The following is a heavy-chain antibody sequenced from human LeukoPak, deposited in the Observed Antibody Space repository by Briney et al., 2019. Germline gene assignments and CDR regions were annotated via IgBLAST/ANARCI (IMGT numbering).Heavy chain of an antibody. V-gene: IGHV3-7*01. J-gene: IGHJ4*02. CDR1: GFTFSSYA. D-gene: IGHD3-9*01. CDR3: ARGRYLDWLPYFFDS. Sequence: PGGSLRLSCAASGFTFSSYAMIWVRQAPGKGLEWVANIDQDGREKSFVDSVKGRFSISRDNAKNTLHLQMNSLRVEDTAVYYCARGRYLDWLPYFFDSWGQGTLVTVSS. CDR2: IDQDGREK.